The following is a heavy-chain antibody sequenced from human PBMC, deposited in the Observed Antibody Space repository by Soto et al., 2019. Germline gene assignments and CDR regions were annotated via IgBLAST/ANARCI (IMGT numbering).Heavy chain of an antibody. CDR1: GFTFSSYG. J-gene: IGHJ5*02. Sequence: GGSLRLSCAASGFTFSSYGMHWVRQAPGKGLEWVAVIWYDGSNKYYADSVKGRFTISRDNSKNTLYLQMNSLRAEDTAVYYCARVSSSSSLSTWGQGTLVTVSS. CDR3: ARVSSSSSLST. CDR2: IWYDGSNK. V-gene: IGHV3-33*01. D-gene: IGHD6-6*01.